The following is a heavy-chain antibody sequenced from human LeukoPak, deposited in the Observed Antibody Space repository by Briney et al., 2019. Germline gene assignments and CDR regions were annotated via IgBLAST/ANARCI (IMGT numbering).Heavy chain of an antibody. CDR1: GFTFSSYS. D-gene: IGHD6-6*01. Sequence: GGSLGLSCAASGFTFSSYSMNWVRQAPGKGLEWVSSISSSSSYIYYADSVKGRFTISRDNAKNSLYLQMNSLRAEDTAVYYCARRVAARTDIDYWGQGTLVTVSS. CDR2: ISSSSSYI. V-gene: IGHV3-21*04. CDR3: ARRVAARTDIDY. J-gene: IGHJ4*02.